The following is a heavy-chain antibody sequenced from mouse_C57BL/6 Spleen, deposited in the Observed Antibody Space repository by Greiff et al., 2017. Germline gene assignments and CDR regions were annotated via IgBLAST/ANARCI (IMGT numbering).Heavy chain of an antibody. V-gene: IGHV1-76*01. CDR3: ARRDYDYDEAMDY. CDR1: GYTFTDYY. Sequence: QVQLQQSGAELVKPGASVKLSCTASGYTFTDYYINWVKQRPGQGLEWIARIYPGSGNTYYNEKFKGKATLTAEKSSSTAYMQLSSLTAEDSAVXFCARRDYDYDEAMDYWGQGTSVTVSS. CDR2: IYPGSGNT. D-gene: IGHD2-4*01. J-gene: IGHJ4*01.